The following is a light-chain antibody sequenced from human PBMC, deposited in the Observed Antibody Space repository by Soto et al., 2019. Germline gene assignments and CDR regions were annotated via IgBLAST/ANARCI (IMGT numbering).Light chain of an antibody. CDR2: EVS. CDR1: SSDVGGYNY. Sequence: QSALTQPASVSRSPGQSITISSTGTSSDVGGYNYVSWYQQHPGKAPKLMIYEVSNRPSGVSNRFSGSKSGNTASLTISGLQAEDEADYYCSSYTSSSTGVFGTGTKLTVL. V-gene: IGLV2-14*01. J-gene: IGLJ1*01. CDR3: SSYTSSSTGV.